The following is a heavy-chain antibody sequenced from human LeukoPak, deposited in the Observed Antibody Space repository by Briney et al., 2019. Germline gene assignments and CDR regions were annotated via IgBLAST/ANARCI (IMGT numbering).Heavy chain of an antibody. CDR1: GGSISSSSYY. J-gene: IGHJ6*03. CDR2: IYYSGST. Sequence: PSETLSLTCTVSGGSISSSSYYWGWIRQPPGKGLEWIGSIYYSGSTYYNPSLKSRVTISVDTSKNQFSLKLSSVTAADTAVYYCARGGSNYYYYYMDVWGKGTTVTISS. V-gene: IGHV4-39*07. CDR3: ARGGSNYYYYYMDV.